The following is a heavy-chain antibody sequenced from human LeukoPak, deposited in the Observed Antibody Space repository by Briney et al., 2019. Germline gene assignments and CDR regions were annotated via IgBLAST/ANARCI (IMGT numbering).Heavy chain of an antibody. J-gene: IGHJ3*02. CDR3: ARERSDYYDSSGYPGAFDI. Sequence: GASVKVSCKASGYTFTGYYMHWVRQAPGQGLEWMGWINPNSGGTNYAQKFQGRVTMTRDTSISTAYMELSRLRSDDTAVYYCARERSDYYDSSGYPGAFDIWGQGTMVTVSS. CDR1: GYTFTGYY. CDR2: INPNSGGT. V-gene: IGHV1-2*02. D-gene: IGHD3-22*01.